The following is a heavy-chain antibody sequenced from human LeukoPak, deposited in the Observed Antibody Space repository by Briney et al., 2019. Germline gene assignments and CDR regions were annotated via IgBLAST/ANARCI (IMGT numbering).Heavy chain of an antibody. CDR2: ISASGGST. D-gene: IGHD6-19*01. J-gene: IGHJ4*02. CDR1: GFTFSSSA. Sequence: PGGSLRLSCAASGFTFSSSAMSWVRQVPGKGLEWVSGISASGGSTSYADSVRGRFTISRDNSKNTLYLQMNNLRDEDTAVYYCARGSGHIDYWGQGTLVTVSS. V-gene: IGHV3-23*01. CDR3: ARGSGHIDY.